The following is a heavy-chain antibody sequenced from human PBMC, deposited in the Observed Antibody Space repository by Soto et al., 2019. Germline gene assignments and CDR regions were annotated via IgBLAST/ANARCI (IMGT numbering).Heavy chain of an antibody. Sequence: QVQLVQSGAEVKKPGASVKVSCKSSGYTLTRYFMHWVRQAPGQRLEWMGWIHGGTGNTKYSQKFQGRVTFTRDTSASTVYMELGSLRSEDTAVYYCTRATYVDLWGQGTLVTVSS. D-gene: IGHD5-12*01. CDR2: IHGGTGNT. CDR3: TRATYVDL. J-gene: IGHJ4*02. CDR1: GYTLTRYF. V-gene: IGHV1-3*01.